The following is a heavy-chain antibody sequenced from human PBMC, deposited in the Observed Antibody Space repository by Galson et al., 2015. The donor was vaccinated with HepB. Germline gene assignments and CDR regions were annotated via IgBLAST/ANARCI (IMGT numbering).Heavy chain of an antibody. J-gene: IGHJ4*01. V-gene: IGHV4-34*01. CDR3: ARGGATPMVLRY. D-gene: IGHD3-10*01. CDR1: GGSFSNYY. CDR2: INHSGRT. Sequence: SETLSLTCAVYGGSFSNYYWSWIRQPPGKGLEWIGEINHSGRTNYNPSLKSRVAISADTSKNQFSLILTSVTAADTAVYFCARGGATPMVLRYWGHGNLVTVSS.